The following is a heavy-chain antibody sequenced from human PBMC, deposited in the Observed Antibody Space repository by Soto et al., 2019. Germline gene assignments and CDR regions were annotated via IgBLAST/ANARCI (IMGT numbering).Heavy chain of an antibody. Sequence: TGGSLRLSCAASGFTFTRYSMNWVRQAPGKGLEWVSSISSTTNYIYYGDSMKGRFTISRDNAKDSLYLEMNSLRAEDTAVYYCVKDRMAYNSVWDPFDIWGQGTMVTVSS. D-gene: IGHD1-20*01. CDR2: ISSTTNYI. CDR3: VKDRMAYNSVWDPFDI. J-gene: IGHJ3*02. CDR1: GFTFTRYS. V-gene: IGHV3-21*06.